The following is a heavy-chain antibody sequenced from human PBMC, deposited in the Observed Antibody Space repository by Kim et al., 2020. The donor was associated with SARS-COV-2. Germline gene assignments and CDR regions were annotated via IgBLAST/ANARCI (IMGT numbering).Heavy chain of an antibody. CDR2: IKPNSGNT. Sequence: ASVKVSCKASGYSFTTFGITWVRQAPGQGLEWMGWIKPNSGNTNYAEKFQGRFTITADKSTTTAYMELERLTSYDTAVYYCARSLHSDYDFGDGFTHNWF. CDR3: ARSLHSDYDFGDGFTHNWF. CDR1: GYSFTTFG. V-gene: IGHV1-18*04. D-gene: IGHD3-3*01. J-gene: IGHJ5*01.